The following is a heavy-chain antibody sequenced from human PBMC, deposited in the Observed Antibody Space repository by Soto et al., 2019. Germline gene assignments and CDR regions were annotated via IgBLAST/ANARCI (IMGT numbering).Heavy chain of an antibody. CDR1: GGTFNSYA. CDR2: IIPLLGTA. Sequence: QVQLVQSGAEVKKSGSSVKVSCKASGGTFNSYAFSWVRQAPGQGLEWMGGIIPLLGTANYAQKFQGRVTITADASTSTTYMELSSLRSEDTALYSCARSYYGSGSMLGYFDYWGQGTLVTVSS. V-gene: IGHV1-69*11. D-gene: IGHD3-10*01. J-gene: IGHJ4*02. CDR3: ARSYYGSGSMLGYFDY.